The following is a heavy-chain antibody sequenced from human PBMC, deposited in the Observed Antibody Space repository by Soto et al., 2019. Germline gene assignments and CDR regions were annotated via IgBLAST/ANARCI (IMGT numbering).Heavy chain of an antibody. Sequence: QVQLVESGGGVVQPGRSLRLSCAASGFTFSSYGMHWVRQAPGKGLGWVAVISYDGSNKYYADSVKGRFTISRDNSKNTLYLQMNSLRAEDTAVYYCAKEGSSSPFDYWGQGTLVTVSS. CDR3: AKEGSSSPFDY. V-gene: IGHV3-30*18. J-gene: IGHJ4*02. D-gene: IGHD6-13*01. CDR1: GFTFSSYG. CDR2: ISYDGSNK.